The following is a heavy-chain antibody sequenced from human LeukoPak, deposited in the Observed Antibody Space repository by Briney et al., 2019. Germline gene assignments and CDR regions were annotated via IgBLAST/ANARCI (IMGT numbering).Heavy chain of an antibody. Sequence: ASVKVSCKSSGYTFTDYYMHWVRQAPGQGLAWMGWINPHGGGTNYAQKFQGRVTMTRDTSISVVYMELSSLRSDDTAVYYCAREGWELLRAFDIWGQGTMVTVSS. CDR1: GYTFTDYY. V-gene: IGHV1-2*02. D-gene: IGHD1-26*01. CDR2: INPHGGGT. J-gene: IGHJ3*02. CDR3: AREGWELLRAFDI.